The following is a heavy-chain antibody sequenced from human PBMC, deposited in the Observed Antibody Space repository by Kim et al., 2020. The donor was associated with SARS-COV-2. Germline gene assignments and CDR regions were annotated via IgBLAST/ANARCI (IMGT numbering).Heavy chain of an antibody. J-gene: IGHJ4*02. CDR3: ARKIAARPFDY. Sequence: YNPYLKGRVTISVAASKNRFSLKRRSVTDADTAVYYCARKIAARPFDYWGQGTLVTVSS. V-gene: IGHV4-31*02. D-gene: IGHD6-6*01.